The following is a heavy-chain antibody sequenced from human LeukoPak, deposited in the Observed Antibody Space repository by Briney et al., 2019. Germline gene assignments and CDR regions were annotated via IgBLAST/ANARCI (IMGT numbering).Heavy chain of an antibody. CDR3: VRGTGY. CDR1: GFTFSTYV. Sequence: PGGSLRLSCSVSGFTFSTYVTHWVRQAPGKGLEYVSAISSNGDNTYSADSVKGRFTISRDDSKNTLYLQMSSRRADDTAVYYCVRGTGYWGQGTLVTVYS. J-gene: IGHJ4*02. D-gene: IGHD3/OR15-3a*01. V-gene: IGHV3-64D*06. CDR2: ISSNGDNT.